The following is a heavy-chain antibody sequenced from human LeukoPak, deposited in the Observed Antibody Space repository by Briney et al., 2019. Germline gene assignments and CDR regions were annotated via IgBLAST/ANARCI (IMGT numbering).Heavy chain of an antibody. J-gene: IGHJ4*02. V-gene: IGHV3-23*01. Sequence: PGGSLRLSCAASGFTFSSYAMSWVRQAPGKGLEWVSAISGSGGSTYYADSVKGRFTISRDNSKNTLYLQMNSLTAEDTAVYYCARNPGPITIYLGIDYWGQGTLVTVSS. CDR3: ARNPGPITIYLGIDY. CDR2: ISGSGGST. D-gene: IGHD3-9*01. CDR1: GFTFSSYA.